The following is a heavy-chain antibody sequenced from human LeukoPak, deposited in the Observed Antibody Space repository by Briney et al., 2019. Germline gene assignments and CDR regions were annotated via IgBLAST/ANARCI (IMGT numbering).Heavy chain of an antibody. CDR3: AREMGLNIVATFGY. Sequence: PGGSLRLSCAPSGFTFSNYGMHWVRQAPGKGLEWVALIWYDGSNKYYTDSVKGRFTISRDNSKNTLYLQMNSLRAEDTAVYYCAREMGLNIVATFGYWGQGTLVTVSS. CDR1: GFTFSNYG. D-gene: IGHD5-12*01. J-gene: IGHJ4*02. CDR2: IWYDGSNK. V-gene: IGHV3-33*01.